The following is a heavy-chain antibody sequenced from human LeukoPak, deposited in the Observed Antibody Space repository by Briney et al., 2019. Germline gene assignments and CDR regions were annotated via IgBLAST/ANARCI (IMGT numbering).Heavy chain of an antibody. CDR2: ISSSSSYI. CDR1: GFTFSSYS. D-gene: IGHD2-15*01. J-gene: IGHJ2*01. CDR3: ARDLVVAATHGSHWYFDL. Sequence: GGSLRLSCAASGFTFSSYSMNWVRQAPGKGLEWVSSISSSSSYIYYADSVEGRFTISRDNAKNSLYLQMNSLRAEDTAVYYCARDLVVAATHGSHWYFDLWGRGTLVTVSS. V-gene: IGHV3-21*01.